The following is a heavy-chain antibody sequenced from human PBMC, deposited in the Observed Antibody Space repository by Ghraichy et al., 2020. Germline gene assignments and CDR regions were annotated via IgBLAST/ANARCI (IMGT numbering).Heavy chain of an antibody. Sequence: GESLNISCVGSGFTFSSNSMNLVRQSPGKGLEWISYITSSSRFKSYADSVKGRFTISRDNAHNSLYLQMNSLRDEDTAVYFCARGSTVVRFFYYDGMDVWGQGTTVTVSS. CDR3: ARGSTVVRFFYYDGMDV. CDR1: GFTFSSNS. CDR2: ITSSSRFK. D-gene: IGHD4-23*01. J-gene: IGHJ6*01. V-gene: IGHV3-48*02.